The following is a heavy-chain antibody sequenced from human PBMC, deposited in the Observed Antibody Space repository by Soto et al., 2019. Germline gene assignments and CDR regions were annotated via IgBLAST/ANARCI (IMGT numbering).Heavy chain of an antibody. D-gene: IGHD6-13*01. V-gene: IGHV4-59*01. CDR3: ARDLAAVPRAFDY. CDR1: GGSISSYF. J-gene: IGHJ4*02. Sequence: SETLSLTCTVSGGSISSYFYIWVRQPPGKGLEWIGSVYYTGTTDYNPSLKSRVTISVDTSKTQLSLNLRSVTAADTAVYYCARDLAAVPRAFDYWGRGTLVTVSS. CDR2: VYYTGTT.